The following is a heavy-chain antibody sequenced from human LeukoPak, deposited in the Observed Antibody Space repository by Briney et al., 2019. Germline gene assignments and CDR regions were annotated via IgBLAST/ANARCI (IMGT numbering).Heavy chain of an antibody. CDR2: ISSGSDFI. Sequence: PGGSLRLSCAASGFNFKTYSMNWVRQAPGKGLEWVSSISSGSDFIFYAESVKGRFTTARDNAKNSLYLQMNSLRAEDTAVYYCARDLGYSYGYYYYGMDVWGQGTTVTVSS. V-gene: IGHV3-21*01. CDR3: ARDLGYSYGYYYYGMDV. CDR1: GFNFKTYS. J-gene: IGHJ6*02. D-gene: IGHD5-18*01.